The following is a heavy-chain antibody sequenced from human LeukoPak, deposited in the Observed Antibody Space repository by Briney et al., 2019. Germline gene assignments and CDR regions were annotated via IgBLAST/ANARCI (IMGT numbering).Heavy chain of an antibody. CDR1: RFTFSGSA. CDR2: IRSKANSYAT. J-gene: IGHJ4*02. CDR3: TRPSNPKSFGPEYYFDY. D-gene: IGHD3-16*01. V-gene: IGHV3-73*01. Sequence: GGSLRLSCAASRFTFSGSAMHWIRQASGKGLELVGRIRSKANSYATAYAASVKGRFTISRDDSKNTAYLQMNSLKTEDTAAYYCTRPSNPKSFGPEYYFDYWGQGTLVTVSS.